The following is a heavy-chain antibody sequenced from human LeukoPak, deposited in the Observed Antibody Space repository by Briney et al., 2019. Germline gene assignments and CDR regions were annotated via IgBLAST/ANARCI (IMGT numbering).Heavy chain of an antibody. CDR3: ARGYGSGSYAGMDV. CDR1: GFTFSSNG. D-gene: IGHD3-10*01. CDR2: IDTAGDP. J-gene: IGHJ6*04. V-gene: IGHV3-13*05. Sequence: PGGSLRLSCVASGFTFSSNGMHWVRQAGGRCLEWVSGIDTAGDPCYPGYVKGRFTISRENAKNSLYLQMNSLTAGDTAVYYCARGYGSGSYAGMDVWGKGTTVTVSS.